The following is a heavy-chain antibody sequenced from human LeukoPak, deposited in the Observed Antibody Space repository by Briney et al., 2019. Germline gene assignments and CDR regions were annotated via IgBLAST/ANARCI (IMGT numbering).Heavy chain of an antibody. J-gene: IGHJ4*02. D-gene: IGHD5-24*01. V-gene: IGHV1-69*05. CDR3: ARDRETSFDY. Sequence: SVKVSCKASGGTFSSYAISWVRQAPGQGLEWMGGIIPIFGTANYAQKLQGRVTMTTDTSTSTAYMELRSLRSDDTAVYYCARDRETSFDYWGQGTLVTVSS. CDR1: GGTFSSYA. CDR2: IIPIFGTA.